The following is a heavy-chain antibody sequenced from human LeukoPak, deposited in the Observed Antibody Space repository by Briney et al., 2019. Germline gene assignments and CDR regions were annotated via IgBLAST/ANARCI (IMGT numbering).Heavy chain of an antibody. V-gene: IGHV1-46*01. Sequence: GASVKVSCKASGYTFTSYYMHWVRQAPGQGLEWMGIINPSGGSTSYAQKFQGRVTMTRDMSTSTVYMELSSLRSEDTAVYYCARVHVNNYDFWSGYDYYYYYMDVWGKGTTVTVSS. CDR2: INPSGGST. CDR1: GYTFTSYY. D-gene: IGHD3-3*01. CDR3: ARVHVNNYDFWSGYDYYYYYMDV. J-gene: IGHJ6*03.